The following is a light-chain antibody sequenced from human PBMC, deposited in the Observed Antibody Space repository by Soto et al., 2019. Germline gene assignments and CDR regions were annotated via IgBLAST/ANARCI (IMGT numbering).Light chain of an antibody. CDR1: SSDVGGYNY. CDR2: EVS. V-gene: IGLV2-14*01. J-gene: IGLJ3*02. Sequence: QSALTQPASVSGSPGQSITISCTGTSSDVGGYNYVSWYQQHPGKAPRLMIYEVSHRPSGVSNRFSGSKSANTASLTISGLQAEDEADYYCTSYTSSSTGVFGGGTKLTVL. CDR3: TSYTSSSTGV.